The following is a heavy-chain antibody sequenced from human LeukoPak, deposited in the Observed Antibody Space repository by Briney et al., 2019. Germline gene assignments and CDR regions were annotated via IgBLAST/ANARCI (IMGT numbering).Heavy chain of an antibody. Sequence: PGGSLRLSCAASGFTFDDYGMSWVRQAPGKGLEWVSGINWNGGSTGYADSAKGRFTISRDNAKNSLYLQMNSLRAEDTDLYYCAREAFYYDSSGYYAVSAFDIWGQGTMVTVSS. J-gene: IGHJ3*02. CDR1: GFTFDDYG. CDR3: AREAFYYDSSGYYAVSAFDI. CDR2: INWNGGST. V-gene: IGHV3-20*04. D-gene: IGHD3-22*01.